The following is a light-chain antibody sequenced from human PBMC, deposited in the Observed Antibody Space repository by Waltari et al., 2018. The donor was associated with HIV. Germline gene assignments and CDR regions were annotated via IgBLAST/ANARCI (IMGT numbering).Light chain of an antibody. Sequence: QSVLTQPPSASGTPGPRIIISCSGGRYNIQLHYVNWFQHLPGTAPTLLIQKNNQRTSGVPDRFSASKSGTSASLAIRGLRSEDEADYYCGAWDDSLSAWVFGGGTKLSVL. J-gene: IGLJ3*02. V-gene: IGLV1-47*01. CDR2: KNN. CDR3: GAWDDSLSAWV. CDR1: RYNIQLHY.